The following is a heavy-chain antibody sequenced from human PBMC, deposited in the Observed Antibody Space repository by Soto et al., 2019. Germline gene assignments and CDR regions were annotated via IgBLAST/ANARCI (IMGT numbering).Heavy chain of an antibody. CDR1: GFMFSSNA. V-gene: IGHV3-23*01. J-gene: IGHJ5*02. Sequence: GGSLRLSCAASGFMFSSNAMSWVRQTPGKGLKWVSAISGYGGSAYYADSVKGRFTISRDNSKNTLYLQMNSLRDEDTAIYYCAKEPTGWFDPWGQGTLVTVSS. CDR3: AKEPTGWFDP. CDR2: ISGYGGSA. D-gene: IGHD1-1*01.